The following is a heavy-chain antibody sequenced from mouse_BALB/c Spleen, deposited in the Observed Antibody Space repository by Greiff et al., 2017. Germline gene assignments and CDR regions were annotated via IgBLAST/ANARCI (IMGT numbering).Heavy chain of an antibody. Sequence: EVKLMESGGGLVKPGGSLKLSCAASGFAFSSYDMSWVRQTPEKRLEWVAYISSGGGSTYYPDTVKGRFTISRDTAKNTLYLQMSSLKSEDTAMYYCARLYEGAMDYWGQGTSVTVSS. CDR3: ARLYEGAMDY. CDR2: ISSGGGST. D-gene: IGHD2-10*02. CDR1: GFAFSSYD. J-gene: IGHJ4*01. V-gene: IGHV5-12-1*01.